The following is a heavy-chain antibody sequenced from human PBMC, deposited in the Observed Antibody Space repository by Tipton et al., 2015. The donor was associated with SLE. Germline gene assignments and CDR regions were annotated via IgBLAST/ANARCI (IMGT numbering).Heavy chain of an antibody. V-gene: IGHV3-21*01. J-gene: IGHJ4*02. CDR1: GFIFSSYT. D-gene: IGHD3/OR15-3a*01. CDR3: ARDGLTAGTFEH. CDR2: ISSSSNYI. Sequence: SLRLSCAVSGFIFSSYTMNWVRQAPGKGLEWVSSISSSSNYIYYAESVKGRFIISRDNTKNSLYLQMNSLTADDTAVYYCARDGLTAGTFEHWGQGTLVTVPS.